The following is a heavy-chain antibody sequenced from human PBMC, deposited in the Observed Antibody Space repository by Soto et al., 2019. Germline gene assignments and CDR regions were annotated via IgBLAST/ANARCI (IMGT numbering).Heavy chain of an antibody. V-gene: IGHV1-69*06. D-gene: IGHD3-16*02. CDR3: ARGRYDYVWGSYRYTGVSDY. CDR2: IIPIFGTT. CDR1: GGTFSSFA. Sequence: QLQLVQSGAEVKKPGSSVKVSCKASGGTFSSFAITWVRQAPGQGFEWMGGIIPIFGTTNYAQKFQGRVTITADKSTSTAYMELSSLRSEDTAVYYCARGRYDYVWGSYRYTGVSDYWGQGTLVTVSS. J-gene: IGHJ4*02.